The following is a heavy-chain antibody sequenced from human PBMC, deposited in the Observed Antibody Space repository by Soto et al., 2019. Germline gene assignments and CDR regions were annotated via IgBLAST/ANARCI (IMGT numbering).Heavy chain of an antibody. Sequence: VQLVESGGGVVQPGRSLRLSCAASGFTFSDYAMHWVRQAPGKGLEWVAVVSHDGRNTHYADSVKGRFTIPRDSSKNTVSLEMTSLRAEDTAVYYSAKGGRQWLVTSDFNYWGQGALVTVSS. V-gene: IGHV3-30*18. CDR1: GFTFSDYA. CDR3: AKGGRQWLVTSDFNY. J-gene: IGHJ4*02. D-gene: IGHD6-19*01. CDR2: VSHDGRNT.